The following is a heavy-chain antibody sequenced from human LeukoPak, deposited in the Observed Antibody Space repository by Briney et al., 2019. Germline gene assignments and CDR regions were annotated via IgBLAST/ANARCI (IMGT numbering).Heavy chain of an antibody. CDR2: INHSGST. J-gene: IGHJ6*02. CDR1: GGSFSGYY. V-gene: IGHV4-34*01. CDR3: ASGEHV. Sequence: SETLSLTCAVYGGSFSGYYWSWIRQPPGKGLEWIGEINHSGSTNYNPSLKSRVTTSVDTSKNQFSLKLSSVTAADTAVYYCASGEHVWGQGTTVTVSS.